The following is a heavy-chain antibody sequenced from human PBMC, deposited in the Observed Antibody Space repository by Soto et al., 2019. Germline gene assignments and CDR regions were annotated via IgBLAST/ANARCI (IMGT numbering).Heavy chain of an antibody. J-gene: IGHJ4*02. CDR3: AHHPYYGLAPYSFDY. CDR2: IYWDDDK. CDR1: GFSLSTSGVG. D-gene: IGHD3-10*01. Sequence: QITLKESGPTLVKPTQPLTLTCTFSGFSLSTSGVGVGWIRQPPGKALEWLAVIYWDDDKRSSSSLKSRLTITKDTPKHQVVLTMTNMDPVDTATYYCAHHPYYGLAPYSFDYWGQGILVTVSS. V-gene: IGHV2-5*02.